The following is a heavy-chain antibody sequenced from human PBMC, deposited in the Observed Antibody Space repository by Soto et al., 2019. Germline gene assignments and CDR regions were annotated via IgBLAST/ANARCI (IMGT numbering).Heavy chain of an antibody. D-gene: IGHD1-26*01. CDR1: GFSVSSNY. Sequence: PGGSLRLSCAISGFSVSSNYLSWVRQAPGKGLEWVSVHYSGGSTYYADSVQGRFTTSRDKSNNTLYLQMRRVRAEDTAVYFCAXHRHPRGTVGATSPLDPWGQGTQVTVSS. V-gene: IGHV3-53*01. J-gene: IGHJ5*02. CDR3: AXHRHPRGTVGATSPLDP. CDR2: HYSGGST.